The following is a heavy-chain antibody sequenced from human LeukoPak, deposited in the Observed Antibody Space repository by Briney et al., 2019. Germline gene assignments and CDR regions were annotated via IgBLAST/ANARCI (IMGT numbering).Heavy chain of an antibody. V-gene: IGHV3-66*01. Sequence: PGGSLRLSCAASGFTVSSNYMSWVRLAPGKGLEWVSVIYSGGSTYYADSVKGRFTISRDNSKNTLYLQMNSLRAEDTAVYYCARGSYYDSSGYYDYWGQGTLVTVSS. CDR3: ARGSYYDSSGYYDY. CDR2: IYSGGST. J-gene: IGHJ4*02. D-gene: IGHD3-22*01. CDR1: GFTVSSNY.